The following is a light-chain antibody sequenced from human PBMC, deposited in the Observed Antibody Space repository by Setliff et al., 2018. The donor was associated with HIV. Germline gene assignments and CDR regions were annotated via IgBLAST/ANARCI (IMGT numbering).Light chain of an antibody. CDR3: QQYYGTLPT. CDR2: WAS. J-gene: IGKJ1*01. CDR1: QSVLYSSNNKNY. Sequence: DIVMTQSPDSLAVSLGERATINCKSSQSVLYSSNNKNYLSWYQQKPGQPPKLLIYWASTRESGVPDRFSGSGSGTDFTLTISSLQAEDVAVYYCQQYYGTLPTVGQGTKVDIK. V-gene: IGKV4-1*01.